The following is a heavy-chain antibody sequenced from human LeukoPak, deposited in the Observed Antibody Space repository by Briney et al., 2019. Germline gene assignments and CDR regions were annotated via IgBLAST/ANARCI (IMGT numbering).Heavy chain of an antibody. J-gene: IGHJ6*02. V-gene: IGHV3-66*01. CDR3: ARSYSNHLFGMDV. D-gene: IGHD4-11*01. CDR1: GLTFSSYS. Sequence: SGGSLRLSCAASGLTFSSYSMTWVRQAPGKGLEWVSVLYSGGNSYYADSVKGRVAISRDNSKNTVFLQMNSVRAEDTAVYYCARSYSNHLFGMDVWGQGTTVTVSS. CDR2: LYSGGNS.